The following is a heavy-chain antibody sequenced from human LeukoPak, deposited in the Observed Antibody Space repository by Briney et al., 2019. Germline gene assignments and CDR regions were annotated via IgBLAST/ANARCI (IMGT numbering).Heavy chain of an antibody. D-gene: IGHD6-13*01. CDR1: GGSFSGYY. J-gene: IGHJ4*02. CDR3: ARDSSSAYYFDY. CDR2: INHSGST. V-gene: IGHV4-34*01. Sequence: KSSETLSLTCAVYGGSFSGYYWVWIRQSPGKGLEWIGEINHSGSTNYNPSLKSRFTVSVDTSKNQFSLKMRSVTAADTAVYYCARDSSSAYYFDYWGQGTLVTFSS.